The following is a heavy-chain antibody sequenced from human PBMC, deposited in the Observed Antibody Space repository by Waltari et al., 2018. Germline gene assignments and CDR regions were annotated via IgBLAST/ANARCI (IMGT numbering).Heavy chain of an antibody. J-gene: IGHJ4*02. V-gene: IGHV4-31*03. CDR2: IYYRGST. CDR1: GGSIRSGGYY. Sequence: QVQLQESGPGLVKPSQTLSLTCTVSGGSIRSGGYYWSWIRQHPGKGLEWIGYIYYRGSTYDNPSPKSRVTISVDTSKNQFALKLSSVTAADTAVYYCARGRITIFGVVKGYFDYWGQGTLVTVSS. D-gene: IGHD3-3*01. CDR3: ARGRITIFGVVKGYFDY.